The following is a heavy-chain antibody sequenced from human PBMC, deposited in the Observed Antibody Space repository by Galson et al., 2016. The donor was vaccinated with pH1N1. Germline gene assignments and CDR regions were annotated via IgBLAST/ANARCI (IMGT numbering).Heavy chain of an antibody. Sequence: SETLSLTCTVSGGSISSDSYYWSWIRQPAGKGLEWIGYIYTSGSTNYNPSLKSRVTMSVDTSKNQLSLKLSSVTAADTAVYYCARLDYTELWFHFDYWGQGTLVTVSS. J-gene: IGHJ4*02. CDR1: GGSISSDSYY. D-gene: IGHD5-18*01. CDR2: IYTSGST. V-gene: IGHV4-61*10. CDR3: ARLDYTELWFHFDY.